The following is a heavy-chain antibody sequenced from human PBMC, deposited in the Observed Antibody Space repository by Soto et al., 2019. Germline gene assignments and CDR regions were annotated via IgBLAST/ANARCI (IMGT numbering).Heavy chain of an antibody. Sequence: QLQLQESGPGLVKPSETLSLTCTVSGGSISSSSYYWGWIRQPPGKGLEWIGRIYYSGSTYYNPSLKSRVTISVDTSKNQFSLKLSSVTAADTAVYYCARTLERTFFDYWGQGTLVTVSS. CDR2: IYYSGST. V-gene: IGHV4-39*01. J-gene: IGHJ4*02. CDR3: ARTLERTFFDY. CDR1: GGSISSSSYY. D-gene: IGHD1-1*01.